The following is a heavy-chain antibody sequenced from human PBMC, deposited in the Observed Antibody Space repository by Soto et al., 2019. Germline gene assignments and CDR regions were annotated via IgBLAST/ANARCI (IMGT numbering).Heavy chain of an antibody. CDR2: ISYDGSNK. CDR1: GFTFSSYG. D-gene: IGHD6-13*01. V-gene: IGHV3-30*18. Sequence: QVQLVESGGGVVQPGRSLRLSCAASGFTFSSYGMHWVRQAPGKGLEWVAVISYDGSNKYYADSVKGRFTISRDNSKNTLYLQMNSLRAEDTAVYYCAKDFEWSSSWKHNAFDIWGQGTMFTVSS. CDR3: AKDFEWSSSWKHNAFDI. J-gene: IGHJ3*02.